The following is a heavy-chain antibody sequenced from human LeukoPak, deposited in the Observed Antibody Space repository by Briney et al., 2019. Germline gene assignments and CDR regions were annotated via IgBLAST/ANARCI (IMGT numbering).Heavy chain of an antibody. V-gene: IGHV3-30-3*01. J-gene: IGHJ4*02. Sequence: GGSLGLSCAASGFTFSSYAMHRVRQAPGKGLEWVAVISYDGSNKYYADSVKGRFTISRDNSKNTLYLQMNSLRAEDTAVYYCARDSGSYLGDYWGQGTLVTVSS. CDR3: ARDSGSYLGDY. D-gene: IGHD1-26*01. CDR1: GFTFSSYA. CDR2: ISYDGSNK.